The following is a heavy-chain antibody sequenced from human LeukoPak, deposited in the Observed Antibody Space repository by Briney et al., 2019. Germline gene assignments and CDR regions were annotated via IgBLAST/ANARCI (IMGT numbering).Heavy chain of an antibody. CDR2: IKDDGSEK. D-gene: IGHD1-14*01. J-gene: IGHJ4*02. V-gene: IGHV3-7*04. Sequence: GGSLRLSCVVSAFTFSSYWMTWVRQAPGKGLEWVANIKDDGSEKYSADSVKGRFTISRDSAKNLLYLQMSSLRAEDTAVYYCARARIDYWGQGTLVTVSS. CDR3: ARARIDY. CDR1: AFTFSSYW.